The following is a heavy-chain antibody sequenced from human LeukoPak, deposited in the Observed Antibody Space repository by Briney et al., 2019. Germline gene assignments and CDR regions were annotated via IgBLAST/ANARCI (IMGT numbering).Heavy chain of an antibody. Sequence: SETLSLTCTVSGYSITSGYYWGWTRQPPGKGLEWIGTIYHSGSTYYNPSLKSRVTISVDTSKNQFSLKLSSVTAADTALYYCSRASSTSYYDYWGQGSLVTVSS. CDR1: GYSITSGYY. CDR2: IYHSGST. D-gene: IGHD6-19*01. V-gene: IGHV4-38-2*02. J-gene: IGHJ4*02. CDR3: SRASSTSYYDY.